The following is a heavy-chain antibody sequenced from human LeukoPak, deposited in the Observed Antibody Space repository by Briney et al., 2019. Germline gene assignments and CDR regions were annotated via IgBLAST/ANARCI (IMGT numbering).Heavy chain of an antibody. CDR2: IYTSGGT. V-gene: IGHV4-4*07. J-gene: IGHJ6*03. D-gene: IGHD3-16*01. CDR1: GGSISSYY. CDR3: ARDLGGYSYYYMDV. Sequence: SETLSLTCTVSGGSISSYYWGWIRRPAGKGLEWIGRIYTSGGTTYNPSLKSRVTISVDKSRKQFSLQLSSVTAADTAVYYCARDLGGYSYYYMDVWGKGTTVTVSS.